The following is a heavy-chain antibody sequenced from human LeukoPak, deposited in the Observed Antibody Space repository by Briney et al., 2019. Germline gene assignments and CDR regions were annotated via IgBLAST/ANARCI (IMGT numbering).Heavy chain of an antibody. D-gene: IGHD2-2*02. V-gene: IGHV3-23*01. J-gene: IGHJ4*02. CDR2: ISGSGGST. CDR3: AKDFGRVVPAAIQPFDY. Sequence: PGGSLRLSCAASGFTFSSYAMSWVRQAPGKGLEWVSAISGSGGSTYYADSVKGRFTISRDNSKNTLYLQMNSLRAEDTAVYYCAKDFGRVVPAAIQPFDYWGRGTLVNVSS. CDR1: GFTFSSYA.